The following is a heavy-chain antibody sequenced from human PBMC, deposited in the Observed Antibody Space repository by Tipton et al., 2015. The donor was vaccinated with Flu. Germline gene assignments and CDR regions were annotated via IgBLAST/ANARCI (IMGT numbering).Heavy chain of an antibody. CDR2: IHHSGTT. CDR3: ARGSGSGLEYYYYGMDV. Sequence: TLSLTCTVSGGSISRGSYYWNWIRQPAGKGLEWIGFIHHSGTTNYNPSLKSRVTISVDTSKNQFSLKLSSVTAADTAVYYCARGSGSGLEYYYYGMDVWGQGTTVTVSS. V-gene: IGHV4-61*10. D-gene: IGHD6-19*01. J-gene: IGHJ6*02. CDR1: GGSISRGSYY.